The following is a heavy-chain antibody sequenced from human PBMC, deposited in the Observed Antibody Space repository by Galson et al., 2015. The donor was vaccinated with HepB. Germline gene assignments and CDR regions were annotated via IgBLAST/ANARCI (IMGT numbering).Heavy chain of an antibody. Sequence: SLRLSCAASGFTFGSYAMTWVRQAPEKGLEWVSVIRGSGDTTYYAASVKGRFTISRDNSKNTLYLQMNSLRVEDTAVYYCAREGDPYDFWSALDYWGQGTLVTVSS. V-gene: IGHV3-23*01. CDR3: AREGDPYDFWSALDY. CDR1: GFTFGSYA. J-gene: IGHJ4*02. CDR2: IRGSGDTT. D-gene: IGHD3-3*01.